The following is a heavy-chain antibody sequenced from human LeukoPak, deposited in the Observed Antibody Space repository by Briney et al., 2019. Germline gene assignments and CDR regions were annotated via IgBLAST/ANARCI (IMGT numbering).Heavy chain of an antibody. V-gene: IGHV4-59*08. D-gene: IGHD5-18*01. Sequence: SETLSLTCTVSGGSISIYYWSWIRQPPGKGLEWIGYIYYSGSTNYNPSLKSRVTISVDTSKNQFSLKLSSVTAADTAVYHCARQSGYSYGPDPWGQGTLVTVSS. CDR3: ARQSGYSYGPDP. CDR1: GGSISIYY. CDR2: IYYSGST. J-gene: IGHJ5*02.